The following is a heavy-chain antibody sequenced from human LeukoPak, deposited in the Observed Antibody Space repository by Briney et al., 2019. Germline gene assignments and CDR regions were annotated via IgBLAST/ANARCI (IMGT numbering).Heavy chain of an antibody. CDR2: ISSSSSYI. Sequence: GGSLRLSCAASGFTFSSYSMNWVRQAPGKGLEWVSSISSSSSYIYYADSVKGRFTISRDNAKNSLYLQMNSLRAEDTAVYYCARDLGDYYDTSGLDSWGQGTLVTVSS. V-gene: IGHV3-21*01. D-gene: IGHD3-22*01. J-gene: IGHJ4*02. CDR1: GFTFSSYS. CDR3: ARDLGDYYDTSGLDS.